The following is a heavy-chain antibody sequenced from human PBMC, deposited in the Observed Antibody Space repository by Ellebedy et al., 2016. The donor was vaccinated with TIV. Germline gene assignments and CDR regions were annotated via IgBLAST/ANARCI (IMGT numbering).Heavy chain of an antibody. V-gene: IGHV3-23*01. CDR2: VSGSGTST. CDR3: AREAKGFWFDS. D-gene: IGHD2-15*01. J-gene: IGHJ5*01. CDR1: GLTFSNYA. Sequence: GGSLRLXXAASGLTFSNYAMSWVRQAPGKGLEWVSGVSGSGTSTYYADSVMGRFTISRDNANNSLYLEMNSLRAEDTAVYFCAREAKGFWFDSWGQGTLVTVSS.